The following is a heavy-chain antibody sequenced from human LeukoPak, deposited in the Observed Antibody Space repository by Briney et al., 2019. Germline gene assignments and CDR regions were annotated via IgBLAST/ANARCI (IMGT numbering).Heavy chain of an antibody. Sequence: SETLSLTCAVYGGSFSGYYWSWIRQPPGKGLKWIGSIYYSGSTYYNPSLKSRVTISVDTSKNQFSLKLSSVTAADTAVYYCARHLSRGGRFGREYYFDYWGQGTLVTVSS. CDR1: GGSFSGYY. D-gene: IGHD3-10*01. CDR3: ARHLSRGGRFGREYYFDY. V-gene: IGHV4-34*01. CDR2: IYYSGST. J-gene: IGHJ4*02.